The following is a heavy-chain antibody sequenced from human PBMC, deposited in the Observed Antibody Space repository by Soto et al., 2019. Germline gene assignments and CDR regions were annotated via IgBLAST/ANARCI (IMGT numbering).Heavy chain of an antibody. V-gene: IGHV4-4*02. CDR2: IYHSGST. CDR3: ARTAAAGKYYNGMDV. Sequence: SETLSLTCAVSGGSISSSNWWSWVRQPPGKGLEWIGEIYHSGSTNYNPSLKSRVTISVDKSKNQFSLKLSSVKASDTATYYCARTAAAGKYYNGMDVWGQGTTVTVSS. CDR1: GGSISSSNW. J-gene: IGHJ6*02. D-gene: IGHD6-13*01.